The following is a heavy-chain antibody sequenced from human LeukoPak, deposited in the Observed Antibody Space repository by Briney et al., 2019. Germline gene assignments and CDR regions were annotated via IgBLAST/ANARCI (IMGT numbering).Heavy chain of an antibody. CDR3: ARDPPGPDTNFDY. V-gene: IGHV6-1*01. Sequence: QTLSLTCAISGVSVSSKSAAWNWIRPSPSRGLEWLGRTHYRSKWYNDSAVSVKSRLTINPDTSKNQFSLQLNSVTPEDTAVYYCARDPPGPDTNFDYWGQGTLVTVSS. D-gene: IGHD2-8*02. J-gene: IGHJ4*02. CDR2: THYRSKWYN. CDR1: GVSVSSKSAA.